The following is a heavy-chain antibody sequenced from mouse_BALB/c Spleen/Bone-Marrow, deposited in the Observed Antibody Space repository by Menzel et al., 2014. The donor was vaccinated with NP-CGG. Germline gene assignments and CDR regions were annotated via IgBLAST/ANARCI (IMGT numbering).Heavy chain of an antibody. Sequence: QVQLQQSGAELMKPGASVKISCKASGYTFSSYWIEWVKQRPGHGLEWIGEILPESGSTNYNEKFRGKATFTADTSSNTAYMQLSSPTSEDSAVYYCARTPGVLYFFDYWGQGTTLTVSS. J-gene: IGHJ2*01. V-gene: IGHV1-9*01. CDR3: ARTPGVLYFFDY. CDR1: GYTFSSYW. CDR2: ILPESGST.